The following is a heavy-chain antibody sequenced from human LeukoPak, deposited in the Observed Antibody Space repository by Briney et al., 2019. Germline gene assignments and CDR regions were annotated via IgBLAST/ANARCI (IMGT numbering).Heavy chain of an antibody. Sequence: GGSLRLSCTASGFTLTNYWMHWVRQVPGKRLVWVSRISGDGSVTNYEASVQGRVTISRDKSKNILYLQINSLRSEDTAVYYCARYSSSSGGAAYYLDYWGHGTLVTVSS. CDR2: ISGDGSVT. J-gene: IGHJ4*01. CDR3: ARYSSSSGGAAYYLDY. V-gene: IGHV3-74*01. D-gene: IGHD6-6*01. CDR1: GFTLTNYW.